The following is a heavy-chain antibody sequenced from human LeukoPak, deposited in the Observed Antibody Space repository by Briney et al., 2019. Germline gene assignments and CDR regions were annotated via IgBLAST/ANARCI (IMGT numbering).Heavy chain of an antibody. V-gene: IGHV4-38-2*02. CDR3: ARDRSGWSSTYYYYYMDV. CDR2: IYHSGST. CDR1: GYSISSGYY. Sequence: PSETLSLTCTVSGYSISSGYYWGWIRQPPGKGLEWIGSIYHSGSTNYNPSLKSRVTMSVDTSKNQFSLKLSSVTAADTAVYYCARDRSGWSSTYYYYYMDVWGKGTTVTISS. D-gene: IGHD6-19*01. J-gene: IGHJ6*03.